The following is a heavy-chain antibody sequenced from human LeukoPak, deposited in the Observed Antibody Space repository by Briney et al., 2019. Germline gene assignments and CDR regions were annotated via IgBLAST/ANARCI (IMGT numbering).Heavy chain of an antibody. CDR2: ISGSGGST. CDR1: GFTFSSYA. J-gene: IGHJ6*02. Sequence: GGSLRLSCAASGFTFSSYAMSWVRQAPGKGLEWVSAISGSGGSTYYADSVKGRFTISRDNSKNTLYLQMNSLRAEDTAVYYCAKDSAPDYGDYPLGCGVDVWGQGTTVTVSS. D-gene: IGHD4-17*01. CDR3: AKDSAPDYGDYPLGCGVDV. V-gene: IGHV3-23*01.